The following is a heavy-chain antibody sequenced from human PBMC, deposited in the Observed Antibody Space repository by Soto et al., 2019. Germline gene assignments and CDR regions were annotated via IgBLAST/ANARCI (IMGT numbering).Heavy chain of an antibody. CDR2: IDPSDSYT. CDR3: ASLAVHYYGMDV. V-gene: IGHV5-10-1*01. CDR1: GYSFTSYW. D-gene: IGHD2-21*01. J-gene: IGHJ6*02. Sequence: GESLKISCNGSGYSFTSYWISWVRQMPGKGLEWMGRIDPSDSYTNYSPSFQGHVTISADKSISTAYLQWSSLKASDTAMYYCASLAVHYYGMDVWGQGTTVTVSS.